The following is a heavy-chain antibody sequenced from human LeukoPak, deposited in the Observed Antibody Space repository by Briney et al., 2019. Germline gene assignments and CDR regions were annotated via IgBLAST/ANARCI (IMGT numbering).Heavy chain of an antibody. CDR2: IYYSGST. J-gene: IGHJ4*02. CDR3: ARGLAAAGTYDY. D-gene: IGHD6-13*01. V-gene: IGHV4-59*01. Sequence: SETLSLTCTVSGGSISSYYWSWIRQPPREGLEWIGYIYYSGSTNYNPSLKSRVTISVDTSKNQFSLKLSSVTAADTAVYYCARGLAAAGTYDYWGQGTLVTVSS. CDR1: GGSISSYY.